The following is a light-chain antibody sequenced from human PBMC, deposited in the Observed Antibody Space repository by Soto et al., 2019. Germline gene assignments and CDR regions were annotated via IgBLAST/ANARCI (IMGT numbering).Light chain of an antibody. Sequence: DIQMTQSPSSLSASVGDRVTITCRASQSISPYLNWYQQTPGKAPKLIIYAASSLQSGVPSRFSGTGSETDFTLTISSVQPEDFATYYCQQSYTSLSFGGGTKVDIK. CDR2: AAS. CDR3: QQSYTSLS. CDR1: QSISPY. V-gene: IGKV1-39*01. J-gene: IGKJ4*01.